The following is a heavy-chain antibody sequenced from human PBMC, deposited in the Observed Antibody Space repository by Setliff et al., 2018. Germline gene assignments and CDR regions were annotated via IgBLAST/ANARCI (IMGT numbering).Heavy chain of an antibody. Sequence: LSLTCAAYGWTFSDYYWTWIRQPPGKGLEWVGEINHRGSTNYNPSLKSRVTISVDTSKDQFSLKLISMTAADTAVYYCARGRNVAARLLDSWGQGTLVTVSS. V-gene: IGHV4-34*01. D-gene: IGHD6-6*01. CDR3: ARGRNVAARLLDS. CDR2: INHRGST. CDR1: GWTFSDYY. J-gene: IGHJ4*02.